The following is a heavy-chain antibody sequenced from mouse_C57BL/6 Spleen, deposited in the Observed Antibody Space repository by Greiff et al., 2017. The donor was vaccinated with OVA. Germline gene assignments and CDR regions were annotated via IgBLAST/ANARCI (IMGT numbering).Heavy chain of an antibody. V-gene: IGHV5-9-1*02. D-gene: IGHD2-10*01. CDR3: TRPYYCNYGYFDV. CDR1: GFTFSSYA. J-gene: IGHJ1*03. Sequence: EVHLVESGEGLVKPGGSLKLSCAASGFTFSSYAMSWVRQTPEKRLEWVAYISSGGDYIYYADTVKGRFTISRDNARNTLYLQMSSLKSEDTAMYYCTRPYYCNYGYFDVWGTGTTVTVSS. CDR2: ISSGGDYI.